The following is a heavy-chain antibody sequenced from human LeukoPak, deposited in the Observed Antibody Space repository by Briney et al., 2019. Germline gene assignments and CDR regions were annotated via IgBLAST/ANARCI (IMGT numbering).Heavy chain of an antibody. D-gene: IGHD2-2*01. CDR1: GFTFSSYA. CDR2: IYYSGST. V-gene: IGHV4-39*01. J-gene: IGHJ4*02. Sequence: GSLRLSCAASGFTFSSYAMSWVRQPPGKGLEWIGSIYYSGSTYYNPSLKSRVTISVDTSKNQFSLKLSSVTAADTAVYYCARSILYCSSTSCYGRGFDYWGQGTLVTVSS. CDR3: ARSILYCSSTSCYGRGFDY.